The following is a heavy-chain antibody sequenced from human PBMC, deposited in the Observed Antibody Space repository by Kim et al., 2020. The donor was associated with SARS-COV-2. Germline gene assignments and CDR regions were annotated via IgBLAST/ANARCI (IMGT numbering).Heavy chain of an antibody. V-gene: IGHV4-34*12. J-gene: IGHJ5*02. Sequence: SETLSLTCAVYGESPNDYYWSWIRQPPGKGLEWIGEIIISESTNNNPTLKSRVTISADTSKTQFSLTLSPGTAAAAAMYYCANEGKDSGYDFGHWGQGTLVTVSS. CDR3: ANEGKDSGYDFGH. D-gene: IGHD5-12*01. CDR2: IIISEST. CDR1: GESPNDYY.